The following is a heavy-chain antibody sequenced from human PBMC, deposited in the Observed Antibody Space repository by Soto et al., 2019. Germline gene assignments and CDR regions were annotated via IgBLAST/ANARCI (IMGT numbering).Heavy chain of an antibody. CDR3: AQGGCVRLGGPDFLDIHFAS. D-gene: IGHD3-16*01. CDR2: ISGSGEDL. Sequence: CLRRSCKPSGFSLGAYAMHWVRQAPGKGLEWVSGISGSGEDLDYAASVRGRFAISRERAGNPLFLQMNSLRAEDPAVYYCAQGGCVRLGGPDFLDIHFASWGKETLFPVS. J-gene: IGHJ4*02. V-gene: IGHV3-9*01. CDR1: GFSLGAYA.